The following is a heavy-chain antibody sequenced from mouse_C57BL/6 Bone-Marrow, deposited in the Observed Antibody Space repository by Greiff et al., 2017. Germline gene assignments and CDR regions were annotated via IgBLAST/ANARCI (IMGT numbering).Heavy chain of an antibody. CDR3: ARWGAWFAY. CDR2: IHPNSGST. V-gene: IGHV1-64*01. Sequence: QVQLQQSGAELVKPGASVKLSCKASGYTFTSYWMHWVKQRPGQGLEWIGMIHPNSGSTNYNEKFKSKATLTVDKSSSTAYMQLSSLTSEDAAVYYCARWGAWFAYWGQGTLVTVSA. J-gene: IGHJ3*01. CDR1: GYTFTSYW.